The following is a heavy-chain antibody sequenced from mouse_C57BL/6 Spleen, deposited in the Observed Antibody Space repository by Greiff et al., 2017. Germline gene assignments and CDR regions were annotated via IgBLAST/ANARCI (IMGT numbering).Heavy chain of an antibody. V-gene: IGHV1-9*01. J-gene: IGHJ3*01. CDR3: ARKRRGSSYPRFAY. CDR2: ILPGSGST. Sequence: LQESGAELMKPGASVKLSCKATGYTFTGYWIEWVKQRPGHGLEWIGEILPGSGSTNYNEKFKGKATFTADTSSNTAYMQLSSLTTEDSAIYYCARKRRGSSYPRFAYWGQGTLVTVSA. D-gene: IGHD1-1*01. CDR1: GYTFTGYW.